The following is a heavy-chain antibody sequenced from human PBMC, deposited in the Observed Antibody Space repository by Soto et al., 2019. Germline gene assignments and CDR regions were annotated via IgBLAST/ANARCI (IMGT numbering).Heavy chain of an antibody. CDR1: GGSISSGDYY. CDR3: ARAPGAYSWLDP. Sequence: SETLSLTCTVSGGSISSGDYYWSWIRQPPGKGLERIGYIYYSGSTYYNPSLKSRVTISVDTSKNQFSPKLSSVTAADTAVYYCARAPGAYSWLDPWGQGTLVT. CDR2: IYYSGST. D-gene: IGHD2-21*01. J-gene: IGHJ5*02. V-gene: IGHV4-30-4*01.